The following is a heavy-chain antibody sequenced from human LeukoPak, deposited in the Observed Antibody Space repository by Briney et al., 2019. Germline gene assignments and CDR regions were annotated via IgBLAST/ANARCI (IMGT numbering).Heavy chain of an antibody. D-gene: IGHD1-26*01. CDR3: AKRDVGATLDY. J-gene: IGHJ4*02. CDR2: INTDGSST. CDR1: GFTFSSYW. Sequence: PGGSLRLSCAASGFTFSSYWMHWVRQAPGKGLVWVSRINTDGSSTSYADSVKGRFSISRDNSKNTLYLQMNSLRAEDTAVYYCAKRDVGATLDYWGQGTLVTVSS. V-gene: IGHV3-74*01.